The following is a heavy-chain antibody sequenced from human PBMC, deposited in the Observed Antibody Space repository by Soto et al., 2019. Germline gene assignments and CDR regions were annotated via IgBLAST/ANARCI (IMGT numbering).Heavy chain of an antibody. D-gene: IGHD6-19*01. Sequence: QVQLVQSGADVEKPGSSVKVSCKASGATFSTYAFSWLRQAPGQGLEWMGGIIPILGTSNYAQRFQGRVTITADTSTSTAYMELRSLRSEDTGVYFCARGAPSTGWYDIWGQGTLVTVSS. CDR2: IIPILGTS. V-gene: IGHV1-69*06. J-gene: IGHJ4*02. CDR1: GATFSTYA. CDR3: ARGAPSTGWYDI.